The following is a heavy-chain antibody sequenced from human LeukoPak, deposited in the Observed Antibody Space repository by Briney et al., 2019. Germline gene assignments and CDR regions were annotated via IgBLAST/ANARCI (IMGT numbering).Heavy chain of an antibody. D-gene: IGHD3-10*01. V-gene: IGHV4-59*12. Sequence: SETLSLTCTVSGGSISSYYWSWIRQPPGKGLEWIGYIYYSGSTNYSPSLKSRVTISVDTSKNQFSLKLSSVTAADTAVYYCARGPMVRGVIILYYFDYWGQGTLVTVSS. J-gene: IGHJ4*02. CDR1: GGSISSYY. CDR3: ARGPMVRGVIILYYFDY. CDR2: IYYSGST.